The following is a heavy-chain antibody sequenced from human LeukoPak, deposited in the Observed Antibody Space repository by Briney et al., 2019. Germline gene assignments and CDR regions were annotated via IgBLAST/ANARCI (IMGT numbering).Heavy chain of an antibody. V-gene: IGHV3-23*01. CDR3: AKSPTTVTDVGYFDY. D-gene: IGHD4-17*01. CDR2: ISGSGGST. Sequence: GGSLRLSCAASGFTFSSYSMNWVRQAPGKGLEWVSAISGSGGSTYYADSVKGRFTISRDNSKNTLYLQMNSLRAEDTAVYYCAKSPTTVTDVGYFDYWGQGTLVTVSS. J-gene: IGHJ4*02. CDR1: GFTFSSYS.